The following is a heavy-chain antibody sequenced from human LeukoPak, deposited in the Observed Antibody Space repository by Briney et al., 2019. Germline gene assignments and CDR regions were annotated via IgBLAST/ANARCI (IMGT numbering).Heavy chain of an antibody. Sequence: GGSLRLSCVASGFTLSSYSLNWVRQAPGKGLEWVSYISSSSTTIYYADSVKGRFTISRDNARNSLYLQMNSLRAEDTALYYCARSSSGWYGSWFDPWGQGTLVTVSS. CDR1: GFTLSSYS. D-gene: IGHD6-19*01. CDR3: ARSSSGWYGSWFDP. CDR2: ISSSSTTI. V-gene: IGHV3-48*01. J-gene: IGHJ5*02.